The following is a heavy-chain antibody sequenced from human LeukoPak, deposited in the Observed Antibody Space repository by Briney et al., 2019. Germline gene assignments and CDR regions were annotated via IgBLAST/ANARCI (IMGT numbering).Heavy chain of an antibody. V-gene: IGHV4-59*04. CDR2: IYYSGST. CDR1: GGSISSYY. Sequence: PSETLSLTCTVSGGSISSYYWSWIRQPPGKGLEWIGYIYYSGSTYYNPSLKSRVTISVDTSKNQFSLKLSSVTAADTAVYYCARLLSEWLFLNWFDPWGQGTLVTVSS. J-gene: IGHJ5*02. D-gene: IGHD6-19*01. CDR3: ARLLSEWLFLNWFDP.